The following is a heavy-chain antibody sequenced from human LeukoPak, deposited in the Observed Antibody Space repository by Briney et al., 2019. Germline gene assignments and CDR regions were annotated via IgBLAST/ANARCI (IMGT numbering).Heavy chain of an antibody. Sequence: SETLSLTCTVSGGSITSYYWSWIRQPPGKGLEWIGYIHDSGNTNSNASLKSRVTISVDKSKKQFSLKLRSVTAADTAVYYCARDNSGSLIDYWGQGTLVTVSS. J-gene: IGHJ4*02. D-gene: IGHD1-26*01. CDR2: IHDSGNT. CDR3: ARDNSGSLIDY. V-gene: IGHV4-59*12. CDR1: GGSITSYY.